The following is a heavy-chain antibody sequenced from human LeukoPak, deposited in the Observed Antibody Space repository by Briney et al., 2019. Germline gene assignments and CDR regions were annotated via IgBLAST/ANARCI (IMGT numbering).Heavy chain of an antibody. V-gene: IGHV4-4*07. D-gene: IGHD3-3*01. CDR1: GGSISSYY. CDR3: ARGRHDFWSGYYHYYYYYMDV. Sequence: SETLSLTCTVSGGSISSYYWSWFRQPAGKGLEWIGRIYITGSTNYNPSLKSRVTISVDTSKNQFSLKLSSVTAADTAVYCCARGRHDFWSGYYHYYYYYMDVWGKGTTATVSS. J-gene: IGHJ6*03. CDR2: IYITGST.